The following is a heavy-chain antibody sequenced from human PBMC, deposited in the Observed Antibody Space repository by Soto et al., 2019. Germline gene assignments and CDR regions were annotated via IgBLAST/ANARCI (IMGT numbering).Heavy chain of an antibody. V-gene: IGHV4-59*08. J-gene: IGHJ4*02. Sequence: SETLSLTCTVAGGSISSYYWSWIRQPPGKGLEWIGYIHYSGSTTYNSSLKGRVTMSVDTSKNQFSLKLSSVTAADTAVYYCARRRYADWAFDYWGQGTLVTVSS. CDR1: GGSISSYY. D-gene: IGHD3-9*01. CDR2: IHYSGST. CDR3: ARRRYADWAFDY.